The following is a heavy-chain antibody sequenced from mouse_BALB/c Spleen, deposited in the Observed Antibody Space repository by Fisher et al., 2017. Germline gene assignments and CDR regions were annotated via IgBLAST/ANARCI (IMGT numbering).Heavy chain of an antibody. J-gene: IGHJ4*01. CDR3: ARTGTLYAMDY. D-gene: IGHD4-1*01. V-gene: IGHV5-12-1*01. Sequence: GRFTISRDNAKNTLYLQMSSLKSEDTAMYYCARTGTLYAMDYWGQGTSVTVSS.